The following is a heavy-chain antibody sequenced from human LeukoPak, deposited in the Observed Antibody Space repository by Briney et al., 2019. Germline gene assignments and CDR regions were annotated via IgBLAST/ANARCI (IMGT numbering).Heavy chain of an antibody. CDR2: INPDNADT. Sequence: ASVKVSCTASGYTFTGYYMHWVRQAPGQGLEWMGSINPDNADTNYAQNFQGRVTMTRDTSLNTAYMDLSRLRSDDTAVYYCAIMGDTFDIWGQGTMVTVSS. D-gene: IGHD2-8*01. CDR1: GYTFTGYY. CDR3: AIMGDTFDI. J-gene: IGHJ3*02. V-gene: IGHV1-2*02.